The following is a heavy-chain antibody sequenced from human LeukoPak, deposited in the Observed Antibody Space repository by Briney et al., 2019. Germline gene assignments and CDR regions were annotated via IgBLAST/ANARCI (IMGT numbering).Heavy chain of an antibody. CDR1: GFTFSTYW. D-gene: IGHD6-6*01. V-gene: IGHV3-74*01. Sequence: PGGSLRLSCAASGFTFSTYWMHWARQAPGKGLVWVSRINSDGSSTIYADSVKGRFTISRDNAKNTLYLQMNSLRAEDTAFYYCARKASYSSSAYNPHYFDYWGQGVLVTVSS. J-gene: IGHJ4*02. CDR2: INSDGSST. CDR3: ARKASYSSSAYNPHYFDY.